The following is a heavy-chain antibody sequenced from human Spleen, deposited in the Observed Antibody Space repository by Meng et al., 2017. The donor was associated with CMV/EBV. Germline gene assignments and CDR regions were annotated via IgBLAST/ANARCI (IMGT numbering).Heavy chain of an antibody. Sequence: GESLKISCAASGFTFSSYAMNWVRQAPGKGLEWVSVISGSGSGDSTFYADSVKGRFTISRDNSKNTLYLQMSSLRAEDTAAYYCAREAAYCTDASCSPANAIDYWGQGTLVTVSS. V-gene: IGHV3-23*01. D-gene: IGHD2-15*01. CDR2: ISGSGSGDST. CDR3: AREAAYCTDASCSPANAIDY. CDR1: GFTFSSYA. J-gene: IGHJ4*02.